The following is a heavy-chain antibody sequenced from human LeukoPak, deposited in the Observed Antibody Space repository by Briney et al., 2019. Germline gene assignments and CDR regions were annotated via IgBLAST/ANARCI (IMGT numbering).Heavy chain of an antibody. CDR1: GYAFTSYG. V-gene: IGHV1-8*02. CDR2: MNPNSGNT. Sequence: ASVKVSCKASGYAFTSYGINWVRQATGQGLEWMGWMNPNSGNTGYAQKFQGRVTMTRNTSISTAYMELSSLRSEDTAVYYCAVWPLHYGMDVWGQGTTVTVSS. D-gene: IGHD2-21*01. CDR3: AVWPLHYGMDV. J-gene: IGHJ6*02.